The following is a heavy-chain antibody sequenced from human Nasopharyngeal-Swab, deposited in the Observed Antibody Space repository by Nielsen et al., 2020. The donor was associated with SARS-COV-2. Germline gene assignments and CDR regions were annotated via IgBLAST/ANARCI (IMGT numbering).Heavy chain of an antibody. CDR2: ISDSGTTM. CDR1: GFTFSDYY. D-gene: IGHD6-13*01. CDR3: ARGPSSSRFDP. V-gene: IGHV3-11*01. Sequence: LKISCVGSGFTFSDYYMSWIRQAPGKGLEWVSYISDSGTTMYADSVKGRFTISRDNARKSVYLQLNSLRAEDTAVYYCARGPSSSRFDPWGQGSPVTVSS. J-gene: IGHJ5*02.